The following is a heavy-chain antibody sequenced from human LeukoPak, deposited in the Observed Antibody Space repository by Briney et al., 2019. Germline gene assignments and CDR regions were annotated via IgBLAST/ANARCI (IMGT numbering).Heavy chain of an antibody. D-gene: IGHD2-15*01. CDR1: GGSISSYY. V-gene: IGHV4-59*08. Sequence: PSETLSLTCTVPGGSISSYYWSWIRPPPGKGLEWSGYIYYSGTTIYNPSLKSRVTISVDTSKNQFSLKLSYVTAADTAVYYCVRLTPNAGILASDYWGQGTLVTVSS. CDR2: IYYSGTT. CDR3: VRLTPNAGILASDY. J-gene: IGHJ4*02.